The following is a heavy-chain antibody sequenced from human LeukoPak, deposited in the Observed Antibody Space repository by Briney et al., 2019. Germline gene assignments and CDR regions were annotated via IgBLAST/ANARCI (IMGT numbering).Heavy chain of an antibody. CDR3: ARGTAARLYYFDY. CDR1: GFTFSSYA. D-gene: IGHD6-6*01. Sequence: GGSLRLSCAASGFTFSSYAMHWVRQAPGKGLEYVSAISSNGGSTYYANSVKGRFTISRDNSKNTLYLQIGSLRAEDMAVYYCARGTAARLYYFDYWGQGTLVTVSS. CDR2: ISSNGGST. V-gene: IGHV3-64*01. J-gene: IGHJ4*02.